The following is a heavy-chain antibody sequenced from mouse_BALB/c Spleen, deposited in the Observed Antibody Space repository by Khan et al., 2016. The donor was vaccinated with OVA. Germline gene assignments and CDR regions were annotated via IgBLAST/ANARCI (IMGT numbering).Heavy chain of an antibody. J-gene: IGHJ4*01. V-gene: IGHV2-6-4*01. Sequence: VQLVESGPGLVAPSQSLSITCTVSGFSLSRYNIHWVRQPPGKGLEWLGMIWGGGGTDYSSALNSRLSIREDNSKSQVLLKMNSLQTDDTAMYYCARAYYRYDGYYAMDYWGQGTSVTVSS. CDR2: IWGGGGT. D-gene: IGHD2-14*01. CDR1: GFSLSRYN. CDR3: ARAYYRYDGYYAMDY.